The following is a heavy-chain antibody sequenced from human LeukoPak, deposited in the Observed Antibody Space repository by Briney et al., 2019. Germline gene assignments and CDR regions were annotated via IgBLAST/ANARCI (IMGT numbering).Heavy chain of an antibody. Sequence: ASVKVSCKASGYTFTSDGISWVRQAPGQGLEWMGWISTYNGNTNYAQKLQGRVTMTTDTSTSTAYMELRSLRSDDTAVYYCARRRVYSGSYVFDYWGQGTLFTVSS. V-gene: IGHV1-18*01. CDR2: ISTYNGNT. J-gene: IGHJ4*02. CDR1: GYTFTSDG. CDR3: ARRRVYSGSYVFDY. D-gene: IGHD1-26*01.